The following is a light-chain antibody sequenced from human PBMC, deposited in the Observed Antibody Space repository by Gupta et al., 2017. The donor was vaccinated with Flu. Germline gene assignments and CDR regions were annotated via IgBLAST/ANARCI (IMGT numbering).Light chain of an antibody. CDR1: SSDAGGYYY. J-gene: IGLJ2*01. V-gene: IGLV2-11*01. CDR3: CSYAGSPYVV. CDR2: DVN. Sequence: QSALTQPRSVSGSPGQSVIISCTGTSSDAGGYYYVSWYQQHPGKAPNLIIYDVNRRPSGVPDRFAGSKSGNTASLAISGLQAEDEADYYCCSYAGSPYVVLGGGTKLTVL.